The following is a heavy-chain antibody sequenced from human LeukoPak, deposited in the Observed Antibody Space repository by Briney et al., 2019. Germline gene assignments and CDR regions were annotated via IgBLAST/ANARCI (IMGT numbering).Heavy chain of an antibody. CDR1: GASIRSSGSF. CDR3: TRDLGNWLIDY. CDR2: ISHSGTT. Sequence: SETLSLTCAVSGASIRSSGSFWGWFRQPPGKGLELLGTISHSGTTYYNPSLKSRVTISTDTSKNNFSLKLASVTAADTAIYYCTRDLGNWLIDYWGQGTLVTVSS. V-gene: IGHV4-39*07. D-gene: IGHD4-23*01. J-gene: IGHJ4*02.